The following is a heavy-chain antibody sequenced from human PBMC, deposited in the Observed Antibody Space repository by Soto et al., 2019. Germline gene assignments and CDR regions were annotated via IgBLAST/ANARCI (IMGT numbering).Heavy chain of an antibody. Sequence: SETLSLTCTVSGGSISSYYWSWIRQPPGKGLEWIGYIYYSGSTNYNPSLKSRVTISVDTSKNQFCLKLSSVTAADTAVYYCARFSQTYYYDSSGYYGWFDPWGQGTLVTVSS. D-gene: IGHD3-22*01. CDR3: ARFSQTYYYDSSGYYGWFDP. CDR2: IYYSGST. J-gene: IGHJ5*02. CDR1: GGSISSYY. V-gene: IGHV4-59*01.